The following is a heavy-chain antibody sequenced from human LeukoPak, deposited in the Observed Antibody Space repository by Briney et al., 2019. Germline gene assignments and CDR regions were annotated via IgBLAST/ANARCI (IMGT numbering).Heavy chain of an antibody. Sequence: GGSLRLSCAASGFTVSSNYMNWVRQAPGKGLEWVSIIYSGGTTYYADSVKGRFTISRDNSKNTLFLQMNSLRAEDTAVYYCARGHWFAHLDYWGQGTLVTVSS. V-gene: IGHV3-53*01. D-gene: IGHD3-9*01. CDR2: IYSGGTT. CDR3: ARGHWFAHLDY. CDR1: GFTVSSNY. J-gene: IGHJ4*02.